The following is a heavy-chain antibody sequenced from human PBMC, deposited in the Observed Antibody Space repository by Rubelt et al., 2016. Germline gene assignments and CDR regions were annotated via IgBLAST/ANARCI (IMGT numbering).Heavy chain of an antibody. CDR2: T. Sequence: TNYSPSFQGHVTISADKSISTAYLQWSSLKASDTAMYYCARQPVAGTEPEYWGQGTLVTVSS. D-gene: IGHD6-19*01. J-gene: IGHJ4*02. CDR3: ARQPVAGTEPEY. V-gene: IGHV5-10-1*01.